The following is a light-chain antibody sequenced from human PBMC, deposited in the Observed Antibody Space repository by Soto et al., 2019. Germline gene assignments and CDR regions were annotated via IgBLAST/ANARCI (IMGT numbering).Light chain of an antibody. CDR3: AAWDDSLRGWV. V-gene: IGLV1-47*01. CDR1: SSSIGSNY. CDR2: RDS. Sequence: QSVLTQPPSASGTPGQRVTISCSESSSSIGSNYIYWYQQLPGTAPKLLIYRDSQRPSGVPDRFSGSKSGTSASLAISGLRSEDEADYYCAAWDDSLRGWVVGGGTKLTVL. J-gene: IGLJ3*02.